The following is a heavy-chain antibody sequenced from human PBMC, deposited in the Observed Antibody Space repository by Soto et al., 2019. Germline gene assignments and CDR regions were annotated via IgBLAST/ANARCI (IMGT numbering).Heavy chain of an antibody. V-gene: IGHV1-69*06. D-gene: IGHD1-26*01. CDR1: GGPFSSSA. J-gene: IGHJ3*02. CDR3: ARDQLRIFDSGCYYQGRGYDN. Sequence: ASVKVSCKASGGPFSSSAISWVRQAPGQGLEWMGGIIPIFGTANNAQKFQGRVTITADKSTSTAYMELSSLRSEDTAVYYCARDQLRIFDSGCYYQGRGYDNWGQLTMVIV. CDR2: IIPIFGTA.